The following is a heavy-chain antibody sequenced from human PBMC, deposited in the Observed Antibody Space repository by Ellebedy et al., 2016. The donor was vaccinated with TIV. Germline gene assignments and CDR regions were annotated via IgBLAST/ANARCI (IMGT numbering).Heavy chain of an antibody. Sequence: PGGSLRLSCAASGFTFSSYAMHWVRQAPGKGLEWVAFIRSDGSNKYYADSVKGRFTISRDNAKNSLYLQMNSLRAEDTAVYYCARDDYGDYVGAFDIWGQGTMVTVSS. V-gene: IGHV3-30*02. CDR1: GFTFSSYA. D-gene: IGHD4-17*01. J-gene: IGHJ3*02. CDR2: IRSDGSNK. CDR3: ARDDYGDYVGAFDI.